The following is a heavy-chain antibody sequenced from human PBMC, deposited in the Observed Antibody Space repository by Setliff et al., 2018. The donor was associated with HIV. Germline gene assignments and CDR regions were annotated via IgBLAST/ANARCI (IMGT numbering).Heavy chain of an antibody. CDR1: GFIFDTYP. V-gene: IGHV3-48*02. J-gene: IGHJ6*02. Sequence: GSLRLSCVASGFIFDTYPMNWVRQAPGKGLEWVSYIKADGGTMYDADSVVGRFTISRDNAKNSLYLQMNSLREEDTAVYFCAKSGVRPHPSHDYYYYGMDVWGQGTTVTVSS. CDR3: AKSGVRPHPSHDYYYYGMDV. CDR2: IKADGGTM. D-gene: IGHD1-1*01.